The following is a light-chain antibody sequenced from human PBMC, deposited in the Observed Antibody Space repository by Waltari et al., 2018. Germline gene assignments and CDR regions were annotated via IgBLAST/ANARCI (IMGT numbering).Light chain of an antibody. Sequence: QSVLTQPPSASGTPGQRVTIPCSGSSPSIGYSVVYWYQQPPGTAPRLLIYRSDQRPSGVPDRFSGSKSGTSASLAISGLRSEDEADYYCSAWDGSRSGWVFGGGTKLTVL. CDR1: SPSIGYSV. CDR3: SAWDGSRSGWV. V-gene: IGLV1-47*01. CDR2: RSD. J-gene: IGLJ3*02.